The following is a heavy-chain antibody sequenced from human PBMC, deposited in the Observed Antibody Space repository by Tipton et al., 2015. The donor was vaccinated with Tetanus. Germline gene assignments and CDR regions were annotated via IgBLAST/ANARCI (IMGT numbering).Heavy chain of an antibody. CDR2: INPIGGST. Sequence: QLVQSGAEVKKPGASVKVSCKASGYTLTSYHMHWVRQAPGQGLEWMGIINPIGGSTSYAQKFQGRITMTGDTSTSTVYMDLNSLRSEDTAVYYCARRLGPLTGDYIWYFDLWGRGTQVTVSS. V-gene: IGHV1-46*01. CDR3: ARRLGPLTGDYIWYFDL. CDR1: GYTLTSYH. J-gene: IGHJ2*01. D-gene: IGHD7-27*01.